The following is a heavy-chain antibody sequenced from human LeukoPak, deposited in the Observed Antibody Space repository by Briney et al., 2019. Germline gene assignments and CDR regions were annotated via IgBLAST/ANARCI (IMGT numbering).Heavy chain of an antibody. CDR3: ARHREYSRSSVDY. CDR1: GASLNNYH. CDR2: IYLSGLSTSGST. J-gene: IGHJ4*02. V-gene: IGHV4-4*07. Sequence: SETLSLTCTVAGASLNNYHWTWIRQPTGKVLEWIGRIYLSGLSTSGSTNYNPSLSSRVTMSLDTSKKQFFLNLTSVTAADTAVYYCARHREYSRSSVDYWGQGTLVTVSS. D-gene: IGHD6-6*01.